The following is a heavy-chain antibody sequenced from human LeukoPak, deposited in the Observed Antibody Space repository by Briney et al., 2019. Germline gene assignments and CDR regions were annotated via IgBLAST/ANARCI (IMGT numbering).Heavy chain of an antibody. D-gene: IGHD2-8*01. J-gene: IGHJ5*02. CDR2: LYFSGRT. CDR1: VDSISSSDYC. Sequence: SETLSLTCTVSVDSISSSDYCWSWIRQPPGRGLEFVGCLYFSGRTYYNPSLNGRVTISVDTSKNQFSLNLYSMTAADTALYFCARHRSHHGWFDPWGQGTLVTVSS. V-gene: IGHV4-39*01. CDR3: ARHRSHHGWFDP.